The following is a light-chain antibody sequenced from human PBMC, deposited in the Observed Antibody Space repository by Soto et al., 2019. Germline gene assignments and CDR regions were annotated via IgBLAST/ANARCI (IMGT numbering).Light chain of an antibody. J-gene: IGKJ1*01. CDR2: KAS. V-gene: IGKV1-5*03. Sequence: DIQMTQSPSTLSASVGDRVAITCRASQSIRSWLAWYQQKPGRAPKLLIYKASSLESGVPSRFSGSESGTEFTLTISRPKIDFFATYDWKQDYSYCSFGQRTKEEIK. CDR3: KQDYSYCS. CDR1: QSIRSW.